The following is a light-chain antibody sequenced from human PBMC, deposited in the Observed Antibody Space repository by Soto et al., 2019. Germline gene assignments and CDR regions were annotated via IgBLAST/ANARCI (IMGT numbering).Light chain of an antibody. CDR1: SSDVGGYNY. V-gene: IGLV2-14*01. CDR2: EVR. CDR3: SSYTTSSTLV. Sequence: QSVLTQPASVSWSPGQSITISCTGTSSDVGGYNYVSWYQQHLGKVPKLMIFEVRNRPSGVSNRFTGFTSDNTPSLTISGRQAEDDADYYCSSYTTSSTLVFGPGTKVTVL. J-gene: IGLJ1*01.